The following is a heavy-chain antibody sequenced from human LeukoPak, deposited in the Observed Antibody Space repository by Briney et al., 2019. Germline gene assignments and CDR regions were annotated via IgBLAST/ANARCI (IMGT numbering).Heavy chain of an antibody. CDR3: ARHRWLTGGAFDI. J-gene: IGHJ3*02. D-gene: IGHD7-27*01. CDR1: GFTFSDFY. CDR2: IFSSSGTI. Sequence: GGSLRLSCAASGFTFSDFYMSWIRQAPGKGLEWVSNIFSSSGTIYYANSLKGRFTISRDNAKNSLYLQMNSLRAEDTAMYYCARHRWLTGGAFDIWGQGTMVTVSS. V-gene: IGHV3-11*04.